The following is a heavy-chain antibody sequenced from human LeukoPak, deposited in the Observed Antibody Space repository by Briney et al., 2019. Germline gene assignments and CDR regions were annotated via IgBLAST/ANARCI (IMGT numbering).Heavy chain of an antibody. D-gene: IGHD2-8*01. CDR1: GFTVGNKY. CDR2: IFSHGET. V-gene: IGHV3-66*01. Sequence: GGALRLSCAASGFTVGNKYMNWVRQAPGKGREGVSLIFSHGETSYADSVKGRFTISRDNSKNTLYLQMNGLRVEDTAVYYCARDPPAVSINTYAWGQGTLVTVSS. J-gene: IGHJ4*02. CDR3: ARDPPAVSINTYA.